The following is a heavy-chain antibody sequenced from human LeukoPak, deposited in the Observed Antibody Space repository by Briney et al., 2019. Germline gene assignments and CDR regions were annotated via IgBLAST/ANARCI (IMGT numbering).Heavy chain of an antibody. Sequence: ASVKVSCKASGYTFTSYDIHWVRQASEHGLEWMGWMNPKSAHTGLAQRFQGRVTVTRNTSISTAYMELSSLTSEDTAMYYCTRGPSYHSKWVGGMWFDPWGQGTLVSVSS. V-gene: IGHV1-8*01. D-gene: IGHD3-10*01. J-gene: IGHJ5*02. CDR2: MNPKSAHT. CDR3: TRGPSYHSKWVGGMWFDP. CDR1: GYTFTSYD.